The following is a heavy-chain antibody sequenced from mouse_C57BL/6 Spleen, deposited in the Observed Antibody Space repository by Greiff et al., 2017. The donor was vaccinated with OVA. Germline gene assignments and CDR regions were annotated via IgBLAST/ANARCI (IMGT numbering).Heavy chain of an antibody. D-gene: IGHD1-1*01. CDR2: IDPSDSYT. J-gene: IGHJ2*01. V-gene: IGHV1-69*01. CDR1: GCTFTSYW. CDR3: ARSDGSSFLYYFDY. Sequence: QVQLQQPGAELVMPGASVKLSCKASGCTFTSYWMHWVKQRPGQGLEWIGEIDPSDSYTNYNQKFKGKSTLTVDKSSSTAYMQLSSLTSEDSAVYYCARSDGSSFLYYFDYWGQGTTLTVSS.